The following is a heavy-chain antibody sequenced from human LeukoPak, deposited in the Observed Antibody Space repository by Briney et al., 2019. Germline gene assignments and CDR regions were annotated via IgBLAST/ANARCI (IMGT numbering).Heavy chain of an antibody. J-gene: IGHJ4*02. V-gene: IGHV4-30-2*01. D-gene: IGHD6-13*01. CDR1: GGSISSGGYS. Sequence: SETLSLTCAVSGGSISSGGYSWSWIRQPPGQGLEWIGYIYHSGSTYYNPSLKSRVTISVDRSKNQFSLKLSSVTAADTAVYYCARSGYSLGYFDYWGQGTLVTVSS. CDR3: ARSGYSLGYFDY. CDR2: IYHSGST.